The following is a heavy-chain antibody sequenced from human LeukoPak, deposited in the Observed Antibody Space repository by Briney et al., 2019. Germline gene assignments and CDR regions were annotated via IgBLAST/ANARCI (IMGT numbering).Heavy chain of an antibody. CDR2: ISGSGGST. V-gene: IGHV3-23*01. CDR3: AKAGYSGYDGGDYFDY. Sequence: GGSLRLSCAASGFTFSSYAMSWVRQAPAKGLEWVSAISGSGGSTYYADSVKGRFTISRDNSKNTLYLQMNSLRAEDTAVYYCAKAGYSGYDGGDYFDYWGQGTLVTVSS. CDR1: GFTFSSYA. D-gene: IGHD5-12*01. J-gene: IGHJ4*02.